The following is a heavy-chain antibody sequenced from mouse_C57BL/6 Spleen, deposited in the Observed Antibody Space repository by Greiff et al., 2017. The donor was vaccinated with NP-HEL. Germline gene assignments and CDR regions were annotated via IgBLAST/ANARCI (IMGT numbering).Heavy chain of an antibody. V-gene: IGHV6-6*01. D-gene: IGHD1-1*01. CDR1: GFTFSDAW. J-gene: IGHJ2*01. CDR2: IRNKANNHAT. CDR3: TRAVGARGYFDY. Sequence: EVKLMESGGGLVQPGGSMKLSCAASGFTFSDAWMDWVRQSPEHGLEWVAEIRNKANNHATYYAESVKGRFTISRDDSKSSVYLQMNSIRAEDTGIYDSTRAVGARGYFDYGGQGTTLTVSS.